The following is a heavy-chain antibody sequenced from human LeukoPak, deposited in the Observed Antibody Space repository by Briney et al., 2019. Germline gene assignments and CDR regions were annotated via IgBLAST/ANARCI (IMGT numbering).Heavy chain of an antibody. Sequence: GGSLRLSCAASGFTFSSYAMRWPRQAPGGGREGVSAISGSDGNTHYAHPVKGRHTISRDNSKNTLYLQMNSLRAEDTAVYYCAKIERWLRLLAVDYWGQGTLVTVSS. J-gene: IGHJ4*02. CDR3: AKIERWLRLLAVDY. CDR2: ISGSDGNT. D-gene: IGHD5-24*01. V-gene: IGHV3-23*01. CDR1: GFTFSSYA.